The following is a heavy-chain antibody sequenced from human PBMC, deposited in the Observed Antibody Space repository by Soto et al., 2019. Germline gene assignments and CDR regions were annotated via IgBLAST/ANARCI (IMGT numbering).Heavy chain of an antibody. D-gene: IGHD5-18*01. V-gene: IGHV4-39*01. Sequence: SETLSLTCTVSGGSISSSSYYWGWIRQPPGKGLEWIGSIYYSGSTYYNPSLKCRVTISVDTSKNQFSLKLSSVTAADTAVYYCARFRLWDDGVDYYGMDVWGQGTTVTVSS. CDR2: IYYSGST. CDR1: GGSISSSSYY. J-gene: IGHJ6*02. CDR3: ARFRLWDDGVDYYGMDV.